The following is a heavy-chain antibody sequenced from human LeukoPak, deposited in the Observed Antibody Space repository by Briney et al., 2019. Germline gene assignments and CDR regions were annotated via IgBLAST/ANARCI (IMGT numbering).Heavy chain of an antibody. CDR2: IYTSGST. CDR3: VIFSGSYEYYFDY. V-gene: IGHV4-61*02. CDR1: GGSISSGSYY. J-gene: IGHJ4*02. D-gene: IGHD1-26*01. Sequence: SETLSLTCTVSGGSISSGSYYWSWIRQPAGKGLEWTGRIYTSGSTNYNPSLKSRVTISVDTSKNQFSLKLSSVTAADTAVYYCVIFSGSYEYYFDYWGQGTLVTVSS.